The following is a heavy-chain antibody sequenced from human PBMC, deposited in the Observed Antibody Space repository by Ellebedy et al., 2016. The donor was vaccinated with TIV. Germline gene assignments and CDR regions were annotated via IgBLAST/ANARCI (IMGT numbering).Heavy chain of an antibody. J-gene: IGHJ5*02. D-gene: IGHD5/OR15-5a*01. CDR2: ISGTSTTT. CDR3: AKGTFIALCLRRKFDP. Sequence: PGGSLRLSCAASGFAFSSYTMAWVRQAPGTGLEWVSAISGTSTTTYYADSVKGRFTISRDNSNSKLYMDMNSLEAEDTAIYFCAKGTFIALCLRRKFDPWGQGTLVTVSS. CDR1: GFAFSSYT. V-gene: IGHV3-23*01.